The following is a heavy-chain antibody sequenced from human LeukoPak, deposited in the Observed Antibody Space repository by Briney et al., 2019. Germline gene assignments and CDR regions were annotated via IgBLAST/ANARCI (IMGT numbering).Heavy chain of an antibody. CDR3: ARGLGTMVRGVPPVLSSLPDY. CDR2: IIPIFGTA. J-gene: IGHJ4*02. CDR1: GGTFSSYA. D-gene: IGHD3-10*01. Sequence: GSSVKVSCKASGGTFSSYAISWVRQAPGQGLEWMGGIIPIFGTANYAQKFQGRVTITADESTSTAYMELSSLRSEDTAVYYCARGLGTMVRGVPPVLSSLPDYWGQGTLVTVSS. V-gene: IGHV1-69*01.